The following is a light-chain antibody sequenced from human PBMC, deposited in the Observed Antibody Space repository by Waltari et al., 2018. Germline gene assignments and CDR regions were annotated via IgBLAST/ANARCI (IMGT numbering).Light chain of an antibody. CDR1: QNIHNY. J-gene: IGKJ3*01. CDR2: AAS. CDR3: QQSYSTPFT. V-gene: IGKV1-39*01. Sequence: DIELTQSPSSLSASVGHRVTTTCRASQNIHNYVNWYQQKPMKAPTLLIYAASSLQSGVSSRFSGSGSGTDFTLTISSLQPEDFGSYYCQQSYSTPFTFGPGTRV.